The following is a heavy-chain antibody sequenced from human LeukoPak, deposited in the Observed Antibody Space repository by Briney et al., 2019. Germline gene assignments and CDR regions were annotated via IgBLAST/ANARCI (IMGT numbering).Heavy chain of an antibody. CDR1: GYTLTELS. D-gene: IGHD6-6*01. CDR3: ARDKGTLIAARYRSGLDP. V-gene: IGHV1-24*01. J-gene: IGHJ5*02. CDR2: FDPEDGET. Sequence: ASVKVSCKVSGYTLTELSMHWVRQAPGKGLEWMGGFDPEDGETIYAQKFQGRVTMTRDTSINTAYMELSRLRSDDTAVYYCARDKGTLIAARYRSGLDPWGQGTLVTVSS.